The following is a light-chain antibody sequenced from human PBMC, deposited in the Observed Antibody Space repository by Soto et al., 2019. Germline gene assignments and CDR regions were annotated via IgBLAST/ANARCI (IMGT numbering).Light chain of an antibody. CDR2: EVS. V-gene: IGLV2-14*01. CDR1: TNDINYDS. CDR3: SSQTTTGSWV. Sequence: QSALTQPASVSGPPGQSITISCTGTTNDINYDSVSWYQQHPGNAPKVVIYEVSDRPSGVSHRFSGSKSGSTATLSISGLQSEDEGAYFCSSQTTTGSWVFGGGTKLTVL. J-gene: IGLJ3*02.